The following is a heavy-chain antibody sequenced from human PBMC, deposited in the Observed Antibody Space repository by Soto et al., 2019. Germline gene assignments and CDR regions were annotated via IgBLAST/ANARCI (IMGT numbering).Heavy chain of an antibody. CDR2: ISAGASFR. Sequence: GGSLRLSCVASGFSFKDFYMTWIRQSPGKGLEWVSVISAGASFRNYADSVKGRFTISRDNAKNSLFLQMSSLSADDTGVYYCARGGHSGHSPTDFDYWGQGILVTSPQ. CDR1: GFSFKDFY. D-gene: IGHD1-26*01. J-gene: IGHJ4*02. V-gene: IGHV3-11*06. CDR3: ARGGHSGHSPTDFDY.